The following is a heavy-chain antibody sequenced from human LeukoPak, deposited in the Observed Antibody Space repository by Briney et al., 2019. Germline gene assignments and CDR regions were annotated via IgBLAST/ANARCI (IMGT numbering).Heavy chain of an antibody. CDR2: IYFGDSDT. Sequence: GESLKISCKASGNNYWIAWVRQMPGKGLEWLGIIYFGDSDTRYSPSFQGRLTISVDKSISTAYLQLSSLKASDTAIYFCGRHSYGLDYWGQGTLVSDSS. CDR1: GNNYW. CDR3: GRHSYGLDY. V-gene: IGHV5-51*01. D-gene: IGHD2-8*01. J-gene: IGHJ4*02.